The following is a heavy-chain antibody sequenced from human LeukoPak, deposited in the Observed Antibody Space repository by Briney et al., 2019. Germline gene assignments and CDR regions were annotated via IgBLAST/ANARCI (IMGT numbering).Heavy chain of an antibody. CDR1: RFSFSAYP. CDR2: ISAGGDLT. J-gene: IGHJ3*01. V-gene: IGHV3-23*01. D-gene: IGHD1-26*01. Sequence: GGSLRLSCAASRFSFSAYPMGWVRRAPGRGLEWVSGISAGGDLTFHADPVKGRFTISRDNSKNTLYLQMNSLRADDTAEYYCAKSLLTTASGTGRAFDLWGQGAMVTVSS. CDR3: AKSLLTTASGTGRAFDL.